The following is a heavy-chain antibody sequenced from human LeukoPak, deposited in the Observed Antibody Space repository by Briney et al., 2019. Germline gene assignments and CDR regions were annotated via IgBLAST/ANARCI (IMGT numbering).Heavy chain of an antibody. CDR1: DGSISNYY. Sequence: SETLSLTCTVSDGSISNYYWSWIRQPPGKGLEWIGYIYTSGSTNYNPSLKSRVTISVDTSKNQFSLKLSSVTAADTAVYYCARHLTGSSGYIEYWGQGTLVTVSS. CDR3: ARHLTGSSGYIEY. CDR2: IYTSGST. V-gene: IGHV4-4*09. J-gene: IGHJ4*02. D-gene: IGHD2-8*02.